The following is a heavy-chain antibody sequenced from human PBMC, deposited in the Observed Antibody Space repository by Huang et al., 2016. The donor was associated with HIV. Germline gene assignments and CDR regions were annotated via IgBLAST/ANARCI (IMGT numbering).Heavy chain of an antibody. Sequence: EVQLVESGGGLVKPGGSLRLSCAASGFTFSTAWMSWVRQGAGEGLEWVVRIKSKTEGGTTDYTAPVKGRITISRDDSRNTLYLQMNSLKTEDTAVYYCTTHLDYYDSSGYYFGNYWGQGTLVTVSS. D-gene: IGHD3-22*01. J-gene: IGHJ4*02. V-gene: IGHV3-15*01. CDR3: TTHLDYYDSSGYYFGNY. CDR2: IKSKTEGGTT. CDR1: GFTFSTAW.